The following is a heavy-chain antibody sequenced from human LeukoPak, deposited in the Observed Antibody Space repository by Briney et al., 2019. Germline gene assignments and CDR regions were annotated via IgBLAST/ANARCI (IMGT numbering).Heavy chain of an antibody. D-gene: IGHD1-26*01. CDR2: IIPIFGTA. CDR3: ARVSVGATCWFDP. Sequence: SVKVSCKASGGTFSSYAISWVRQAPGQGLEWMGGIIPIFGTANYAQKFQGRVTITADESTSTAYMELSSLRSEDTAVYYCARVSVGATCWFDPWGQGTLVTVSS. V-gene: IGHV1-69*13. CDR1: GGTFSSYA. J-gene: IGHJ5*02.